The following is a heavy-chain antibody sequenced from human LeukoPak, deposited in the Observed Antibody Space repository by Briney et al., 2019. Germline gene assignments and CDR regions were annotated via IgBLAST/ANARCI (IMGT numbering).Heavy chain of an antibody. Sequence: GGSLRPSCAASGFTFSNYMVHWVRQAPGKGLVWVSRIKSDGITITYADSVKGRFTISRDNSKNTLYLQMNSLRAEDTAVYYCASLRTDYWGQGTLVTVSS. CDR3: ASLRTDY. J-gene: IGHJ4*02. CDR2: IKSDGITI. D-gene: IGHD1-14*01. V-gene: IGHV3-74*01. CDR1: GFTFSNYM.